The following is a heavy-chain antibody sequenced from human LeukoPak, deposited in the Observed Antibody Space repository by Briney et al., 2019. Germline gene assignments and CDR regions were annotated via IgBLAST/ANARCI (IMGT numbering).Heavy chain of an antibody. D-gene: IGHD3-22*01. J-gene: IGHJ3*02. CDR3: ARARNYYDSSDYYYEGDAFDI. CDR1: GGSISSSSHY. Sequence: SETLSLTCTVSGGSISSSSHYWGWIRQPPGKGLEWIGNIYYSGSTYYNPSLKSRVTISVDTSKNQFSLKLSSVTAADTAVYFCARARNYYDSSDYYYEGDAFDIWGQGTMVTVSS. CDR2: IYYSGST. V-gene: IGHV4-39*07.